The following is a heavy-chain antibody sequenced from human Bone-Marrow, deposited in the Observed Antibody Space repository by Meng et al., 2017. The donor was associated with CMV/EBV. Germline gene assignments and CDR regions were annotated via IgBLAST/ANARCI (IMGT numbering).Heavy chain of an antibody. CDR1: GYTFTSYD. J-gene: IGHJ5*02. V-gene: IGHV1-8*01. CDR3: ARSGDRSSTSCKRWFAPYAPRNKKNWFDP. D-gene: IGHD2-2*01. CDR2: MNPNSGNT. Sequence: ASVKVSCKASGYTFTSYDINWVRQATGQGLEWMGWMNPNSGNTGYAQKFQGRVTMTRNTSISTAYMELSSLRSEDTAVYYCARSGDRSSTSCKRWFAPYAPRNKKNWFDPWGQGPLVTVSS.